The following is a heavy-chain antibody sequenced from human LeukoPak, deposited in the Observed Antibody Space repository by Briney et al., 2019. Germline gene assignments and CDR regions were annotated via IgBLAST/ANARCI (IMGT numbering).Heavy chain of an antibody. Sequence: AGGSLRLSRAASGFTFSKYWMLSVRQAPGKGLESVSRINTDGTVTTYADSVKGRFTVSRDNADNTMFLQMNSVRDEDTAVYYCATKQWLAPPPDSWGQGTPVTVSS. D-gene: IGHD6-19*01. CDR1: GFTFSKYW. CDR3: ATKQWLAPPPDS. CDR2: INTDGTVT. J-gene: IGHJ4*02. V-gene: IGHV3-74*01.